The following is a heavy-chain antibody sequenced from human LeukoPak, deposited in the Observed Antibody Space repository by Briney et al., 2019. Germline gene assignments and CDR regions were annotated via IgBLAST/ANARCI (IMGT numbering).Heavy chain of an antibody. Sequence: SETPSLTCTVSGGSISSSSYYWGWIRQPPGKGLEWIGSIYYSGSTYYNPSLKSRVTISVDTSKNQFSLNLSSVTAADTAVYYCASSDYGDYEARVFDAFDIWGEGTMVTVSS. CDR2: IYYSGST. V-gene: IGHV4-39*01. D-gene: IGHD4-17*01. J-gene: IGHJ3*02. CDR1: GGSISSSSYY. CDR3: ASSDYGDYEARVFDAFDI.